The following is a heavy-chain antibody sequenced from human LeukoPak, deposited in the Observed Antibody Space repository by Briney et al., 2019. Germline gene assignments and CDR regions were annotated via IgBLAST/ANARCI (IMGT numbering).Heavy chain of an antibody. CDR1: GFTFSSYG. Sequence: PGGSLRLSCAASGFTFSSYGMHWVRQAPGKGLEWVAVISYDGSNKYYADSVKGRFTISRDNSKNTLYLQMNSLRAEDTAVYYCAKGGPYYDFWSGYSPLDYYYMDVWGKGTTVTVSS. V-gene: IGHV3-30*18. D-gene: IGHD3-3*01. CDR2: ISYDGSNK. J-gene: IGHJ6*03. CDR3: AKGGPYYDFWSGYSPLDYYYMDV.